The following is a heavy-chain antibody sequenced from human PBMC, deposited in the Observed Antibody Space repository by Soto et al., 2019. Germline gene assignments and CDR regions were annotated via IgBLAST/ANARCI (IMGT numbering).Heavy chain of an antibody. V-gene: IGHV3-48*01. CDR1: GFAVSSNY. CDR2: IGIGSSTK. D-gene: IGHD3-22*01. CDR3: ARDQLYYNDISGRPLNAFDV. Sequence: PGGSLRLSCAASGFAVSSNYMTWVRQAPGKGLEWVSYIGIGSSTKYYADSVKGRFTISRDNAKNSLYLQMNSLRAEDTAVYYCARDQLYYNDISGRPLNAFDVWGQGTMVTVSS. J-gene: IGHJ3*01.